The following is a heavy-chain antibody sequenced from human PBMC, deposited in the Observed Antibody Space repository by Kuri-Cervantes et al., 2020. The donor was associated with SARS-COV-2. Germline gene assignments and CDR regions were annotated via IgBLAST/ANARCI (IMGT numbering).Heavy chain of an antibody. CDR1: GFTFDNYA. CDR3: ARGRVGVQDF. D-gene: IGHD2-21*01. V-gene: IGHV3-30-3*01. J-gene: IGHJ4*02. Sequence: LSLTCAASGFTFDNYAMHWVRQTPGEGLEWVAITSYDGTSKYYADSVKGRFTISRDNSKNTLYLQMNNLRGDDTAVYFCARGRVGVQDFWGQGTLVTVSS. CDR2: TSYDGTSK.